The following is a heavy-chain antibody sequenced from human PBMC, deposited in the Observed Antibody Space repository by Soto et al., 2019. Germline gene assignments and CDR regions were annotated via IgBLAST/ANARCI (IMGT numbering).Heavy chain of an antibody. Sequence: VQLVESGGGVVQPGRSLRLSCAASGFTFSDYAMHWVRQAPGKGLEWVAVVSHDGRNTHYADSVKGRFTISRDSSKNTVSLEMTSLRGEDTGVYYCAKGGRQWLVTSDFNYWGQGALVTVSS. CDR1: GFTFSDYA. CDR3: AKGGRQWLVTSDFNY. J-gene: IGHJ4*02. D-gene: IGHD6-19*01. CDR2: VSHDGRNT. V-gene: IGHV3-30*18.